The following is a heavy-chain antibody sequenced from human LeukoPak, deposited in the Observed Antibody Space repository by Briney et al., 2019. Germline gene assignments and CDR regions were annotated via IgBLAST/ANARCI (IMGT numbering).Heavy chain of an antibody. CDR2: MNPNSGNT. CDR3: ARGRYYYGSGSYYNVDHDAFDI. D-gene: IGHD3-10*01. V-gene: IGHV1-8*03. J-gene: IGHJ3*02. CDR1: GYTSTSYD. Sequence: KPGASVKVSCKASGYTSTSYDINWVRQATGQGLEWMGWMNPNSGNTGYAQKFQGRVTITTDESTSTAYMELSSLRSEDTAVYYCARGRYYYGSGSYYNVDHDAFDIWGQGTMVTVSS.